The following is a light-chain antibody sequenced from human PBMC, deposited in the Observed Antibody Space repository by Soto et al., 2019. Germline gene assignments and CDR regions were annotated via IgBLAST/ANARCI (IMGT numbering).Light chain of an antibody. J-gene: IGKJ5*01. CDR2: DAS. CDR3: QYYDDLPSIT. CDR1: RDISYF. Sequence: DVQMTQSPSSLSVSVGDRVTITCQASRDISYFLNWYQQKPGKAPALLIYDASHLGPGVSSRFSGGGSGTHFSFTISRLQPEDVATYYCQYYDDLPSITFGQGTRLDIK. V-gene: IGKV1-33*01.